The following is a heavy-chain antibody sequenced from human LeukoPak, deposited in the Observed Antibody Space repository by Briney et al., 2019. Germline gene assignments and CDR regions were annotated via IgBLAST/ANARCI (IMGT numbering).Heavy chain of an antibody. J-gene: IGHJ4*02. CDR2: INPNSGGT. Sequence: ASVKVSCKASGYTFTGYYMHWVRQAPGQGLEWMGWINPNSGGTNHAQKFQGRVTMTRDTSISTAYMELSRLRSDDTAVYYCASVPAGYDFWSGYPDDYWGQGTLVTVSS. CDR1: GYTFTGYY. CDR3: ASVPAGYDFWSGYPDDY. V-gene: IGHV1-2*02. D-gene: IGHD3-3*01.